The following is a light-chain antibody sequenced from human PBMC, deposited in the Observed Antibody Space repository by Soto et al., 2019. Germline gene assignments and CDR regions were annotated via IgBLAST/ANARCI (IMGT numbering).Light chain of an antibody. CDR3: QQYNNWPPAWT. V-gene: IGKV3-15*01. Sequence: EIVMTQSAATLSVSPGERATLSCRASQSVRSNLAWYQLKPGQSPRLLIYGASTRATGIPARFSGSGSGTQFTLTISSLQSEDFAVYYCQQYNNWPPAWTFGKGTKVDIK. J-gene: IGKJ1*01. CDR2: GAS. CDR1: QSVRSN.